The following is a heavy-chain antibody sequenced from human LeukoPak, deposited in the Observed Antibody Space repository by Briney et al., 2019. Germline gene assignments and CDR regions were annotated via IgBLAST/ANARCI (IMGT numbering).Heavy chain of an antibody. CDR3: ARVPGYYDILTGYYYYMDV. CDR1: GGSISSYY. V-gene: IGHV4-59*01. CDR2: IYYSGST. Sequence: SETLSLTCTVSGGSISSYYWSWIRQPPGKGLEWIGYIYYSGSTNYNPSLKSRVTISVDSSKNQFSLKLSSVTAADTAVYYCARVPGYYDILTGYYYYMDVWGKGTTVTVSS. D-gene: IGHD3-9*01. J-gene: IGHJ6*03.